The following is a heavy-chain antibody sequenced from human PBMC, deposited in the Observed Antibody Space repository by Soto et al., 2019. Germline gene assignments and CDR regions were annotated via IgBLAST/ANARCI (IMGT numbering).Heavy chain of an antibody. V-gene: IGHV3-23*01. J-gene: IGHJ4*02. D-gene: IGHD3-10*02. Sequence: VGSLRLSCAVSGLTLSSYAMSWVRQAPGKGPEWVSIISASGDTTSYADSVKGRFTISRDISKNTLYLQMNSLRAEETAVYYGAKPRDNTWYVFDYWGQGALVTVS. CDR1: GLTLSSYA. CDR3: AKPRDNTWYVFDY. CDR2: ISASGDTT.